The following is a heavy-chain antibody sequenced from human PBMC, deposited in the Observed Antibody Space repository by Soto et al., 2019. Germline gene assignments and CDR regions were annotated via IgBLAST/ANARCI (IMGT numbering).Heavy chain of an antibody. J-gene: IGHJ4*02. V-gene: IGHV1-3*01. Sequence: QVQLVQSGAEVKKPGASVKVSCKASGYTFTSYAMHWVRQAPGQRLEWMGWINAGNGNKKYSQKFQGRDTITRDTXXXXXXXXXXXXXXXXXXXXXXXXXXXXLGDYWGQGTLVTVSS. CDR2: INAGNGNK. CDR1: GYTFTSYA. CDR3: XXXXXXLGDY. D-gene: IGHD7-27*01.